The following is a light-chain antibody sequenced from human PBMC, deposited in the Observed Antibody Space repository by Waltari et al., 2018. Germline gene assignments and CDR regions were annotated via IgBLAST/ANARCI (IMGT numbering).Light chain of an antibody. CDR1: SSDVGGYNY. Sequence: QSALTQPASVSGSPGQSITISCTGTSSDVGGYNYVSWYQQHPGKAPKLMIYDVSNRPSGGSTRFSGSKSGNTASLTISGLQAEDEADYYCSSYTSSSTPWVFGGGTKLTVL. CDR3: SSYTSSSTPWV. J-gene: IGLJ3*02. CDR2: DVS. V-gene: IGLV2-14*03.